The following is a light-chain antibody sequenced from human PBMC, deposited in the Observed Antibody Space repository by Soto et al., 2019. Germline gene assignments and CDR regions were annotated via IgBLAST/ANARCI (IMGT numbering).Light chain of an antibody. Sequence: QSALTQPASVSGSPGQSITVSCTGTSSDIGGYIFVSWYQQHPGKAPKLMIYDINNRPSGVSKRFSGSKSGNTASLTISGRQAEDEADYYCVSYTARSSYVFGPGTKVTVL. CDR3: VSYTARSSYV. CDR2: DIN. J-gene: IGLJ1*01. V-gene: IGLV2-14*01. CDR1: SSDIGGYIF.